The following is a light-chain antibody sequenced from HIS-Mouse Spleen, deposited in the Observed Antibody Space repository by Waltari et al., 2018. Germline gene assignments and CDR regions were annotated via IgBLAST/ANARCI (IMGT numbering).Light chain of an antibody. Sequence: QSALTQPASVSGSPGQSITISCTGTSRDVGGDNCGPWYQQPPGKAPKLMIYDVSNRPSGVSNRFSGSKSGNTASLTISGLQAEDEADYYCSSYTSSSTWVFGGGTKLTVL. CDR2: DVS. V-gene: IGLV2-14*03. CDR1: SRDVGGDNC. CDR3: SSYTSSSTWV. J-gene: IGLJ3*02.